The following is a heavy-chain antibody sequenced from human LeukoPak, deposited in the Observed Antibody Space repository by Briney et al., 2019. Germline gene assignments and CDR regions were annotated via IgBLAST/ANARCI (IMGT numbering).Heavy chain of an antibody. J-gene: IGHJ4*02. Sequence: PGGSLRLSCAASGFTFSSYEMNWVRQAPGKGLEWVSYISSSGSTIYYADSVKGRFTISRDNAKNSLYLQMNSLRAEDTAVYYCARDPWGGYFDYWGQGTPVTVSS. V-gene: IGHV3-48*03. D-gene: IGHD3-16*01. CDR2: ISSSGSTI. CDR1: GFTFSSYE. CDR3: ARDPWGGYFDY.